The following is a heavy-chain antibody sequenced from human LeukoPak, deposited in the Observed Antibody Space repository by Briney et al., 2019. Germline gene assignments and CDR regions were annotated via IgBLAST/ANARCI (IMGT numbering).Heavy chain of an antibody. V-gene: IGHV4-61*01. J-gene: IGHJ4*02. Sequence: PSETLSLTCTVSGGSVSSDSHYWSWIRQPPGKGLEWIGYIYYIGSTNYNPSLKSRVTISVDTSKNQFSLKLSSVTAADTAVYCCARVTGGSGWYYFDYWGQGTLVTVSS. CDR3: ARVTGGSGWYYFDY. D-gene: IGHD6-19*01. CDR1: GGSVSSDSHY. CDR2: IYYIGST.